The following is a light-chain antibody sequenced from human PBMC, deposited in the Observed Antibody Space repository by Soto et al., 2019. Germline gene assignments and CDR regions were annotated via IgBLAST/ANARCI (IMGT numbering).Light chain of an antibody. CDR1: QSVSTY. CDR2: DTS. J-gene: IGKJ5*01. Sequence: EIVLTQSPATLSLSPGQRATLSCRASQSVSTYLAWYQQKPGQAPRLFIYDTSKRANGIPARFSGSGSGTDSTLSISSLEPEDFAVYYCQQHSTLITFGQGTRLEI. V-gene: IGKV3-11*01. CDR3: QQHSTLIT.